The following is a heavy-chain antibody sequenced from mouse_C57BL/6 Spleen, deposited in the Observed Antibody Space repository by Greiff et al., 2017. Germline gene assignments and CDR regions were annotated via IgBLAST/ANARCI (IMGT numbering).Heavy chain of an antibody. V-gene: IGHV1-64*01. CDR1: GYTFTSYW. Sequence: QVQLKQPGAELVKPGASVKLSCKASGYTFTSYWMHWVKQRPGQGLEWIGMIHPNSGSTNYNEKFKSKATLTVDKSSSTAYMQLSSLTSEDSAVYYCARRITTVVATGNAMDYWGQGTSVTVSS. CDR2: IHPNSGST. J-gene: IGHJ4*01. CDR3: ARRITTVVATGNAMDY. D-gene: IGHD1-1*01.